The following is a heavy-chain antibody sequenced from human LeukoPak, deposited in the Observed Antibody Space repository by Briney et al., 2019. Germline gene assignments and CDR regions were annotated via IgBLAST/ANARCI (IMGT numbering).Heavy chain of an antibody. D-gene: IGHD3-9*01. CDR2: ICYSGSP. Sequence: SGTLSLTCTVSGGSISSYYWSWIRQPPGKGLEWIGYICYSGSPNYNPSLESRVTISLDTSKNEFSLKLTSVTAADTAVYYCARHRRFYDILTGYASEHDFDYWGQGTLVTVSS. V-gene: IGHV4-59*08. CDR3: ARHRRFYDILTGYASEHDFDY. J-gene: IGHJ4*02. CDR1: GGSISSYY.